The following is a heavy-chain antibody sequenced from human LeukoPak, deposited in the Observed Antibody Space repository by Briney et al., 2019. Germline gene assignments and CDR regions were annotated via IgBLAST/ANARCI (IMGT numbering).Heavy chain of an antibody. CDR2: IYYTGFT. Sequence: SETLSLTCTVSGGSISSYYWSWIRHPPGKGLEWIGFIYYTGFTIYNPSLKSQVTIYVDTSKNQFSLKLSSVTAADTAVYYCARDYQGGYGDKTVDYWGQGTLVTVSS. CDR1: GGSISSYY. D-gene: IGHD5-18*01. J-gene: IGHJ4*02. CDR3: ARDYQGGYGDKTVDY. V-gene: IGHV4-59*01.